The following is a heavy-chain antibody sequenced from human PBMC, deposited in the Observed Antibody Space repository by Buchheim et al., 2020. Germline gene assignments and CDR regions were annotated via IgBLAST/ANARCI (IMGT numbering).Heavy chain of an antibody. CDR3: ARESGSGSYYYYGMDV. J-gene: IGHJ6*02. Sequence: QVQLVQSGAEVKKPGASVKVSCKASGYTFPSYYMHWVRQAPGQGLEWMGIINPSGGSTSYAQKLQGRVTMTMHTSTSTLYMELSSLRSEDTAVYYCARESGSGSYYYYGMDVWGQGTT. D-gene: IGHD6-19*01. V-gene: IGHV1-46*01. CDR1: GYTFPSYY. CDR2: INPSGGST.